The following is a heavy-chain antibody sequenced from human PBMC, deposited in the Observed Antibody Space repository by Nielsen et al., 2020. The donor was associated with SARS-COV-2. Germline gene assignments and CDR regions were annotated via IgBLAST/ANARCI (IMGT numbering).Heavy chain of an antibody. CDR2: INPSGGST. J-gene: IGHJ3*02. Sequence: ASVKVSCKASGYTFTSYYMHWVRQAPGQGLEWMGIINPSGGSTSYAQKFQGRVTMTRDTSTSTVYMELSSLRSEDTAVYYCARGTNPQYSSSWPGAMAGPSRGAFDIWGQGTMVTVSS. D-gene: IGHD6-13*01. CDR1: GYTFTSYY. V-gene: IGHV1-46*01. CDR3: ARGTNPQYSSSWPGAMAGPSRGAFDI.